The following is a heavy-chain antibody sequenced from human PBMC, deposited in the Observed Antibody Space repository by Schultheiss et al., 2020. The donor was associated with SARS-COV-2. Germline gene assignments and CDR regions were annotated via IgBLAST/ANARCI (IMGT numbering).Heavy chain of an antibody. D-gene: IGHD5-24*01. Sequence: GGSLRLSCAASGFTFSSYAMHWVRQAPGKGLEWVAVISYDGSNKYYADSVKGRFTISRDNSKNTLYLQMNSLRAEDTAVYYCAKRERRDGYNLMDYWGQGTLVTVSS. CDR2: ISYDGSNK. CDR1: GFTFSSYA. CDR3: AKRERRDGYNLMDY. J-gene: IGHJ4*02. V-gene: IGHV3-30*07.